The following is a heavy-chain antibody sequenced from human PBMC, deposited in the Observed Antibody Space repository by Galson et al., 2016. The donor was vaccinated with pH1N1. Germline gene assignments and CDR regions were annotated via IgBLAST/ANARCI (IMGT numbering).Heavy chain of an antibody. CDR2: IFYSGST. V-gene: IGHV4-31*03. CDR1: GGYISSGADY. Sequence: TLSLTCTVSGGYISSGADYWSWIRQHPGKGLEWIGYIFYSGSTYYNPSLKSRVTISVDTSKNQFSLKLSSVTAADTAVYYCARVPRGEQLYYFDYWGQGTLVTVSS. D-gene: IGHD3-16*01. CDR3: ARVPRGEQLYYFDY. J-gene: IGHJ4*02.